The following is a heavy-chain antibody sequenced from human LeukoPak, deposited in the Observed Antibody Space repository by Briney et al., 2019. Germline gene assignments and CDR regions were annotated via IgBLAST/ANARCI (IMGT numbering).Heavy chain of an antibody. Sequence: GGSLRLSCVASGFNFNYYAMTWVRQAPGKGLEWVSTIGDSSGAESYADSVRGRFSISRDNSRNMVCLRMHSLRPEDTAVYYCSRVKYGGNSGYHFDYWGQGTLVTVSS. CDR3: SRVKYGGNSGYHFDY. CDR1: GFNFNYYA. CDR2: IGDSSGAE. J-gene: IGHJ4*02. D-gene: IGHD4-23*01. V-gene: IGHV3-23*01.